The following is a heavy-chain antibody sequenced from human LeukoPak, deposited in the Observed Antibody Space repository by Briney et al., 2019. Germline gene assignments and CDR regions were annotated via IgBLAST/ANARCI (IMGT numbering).Heavy chain of an antibody. V-gene: IGHV4-31*03. CDR3: ARASIAARPDFDY. J-gene: IGHJ4*02. CDR2: IYYSGST. D-gene: IGHD6-6*01. Sequence: SETLSLTCTVSGGSISSGGYYWSWIRQHPGKGLEWIGYIYYSGSTYYNPSLKSRVTISVNTSKNQFSLKLSSVTAADTAVYYCARASIAARPDFDYWGQGTLVTVSS. CDR1: GGSISSGGYY.